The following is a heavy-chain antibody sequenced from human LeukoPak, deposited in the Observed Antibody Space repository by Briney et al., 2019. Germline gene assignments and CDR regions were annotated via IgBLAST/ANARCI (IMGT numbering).Heavy chain of an antibody. J-gene: IGHJ4*02. CDR3: ARDPSYSENLDY. V-gene: IGHV3-74*01. CDR1: GFTFSSYW. CDR2: INSDGSST. Sequence: PGRSLRLSCAASGFTFSSYWMHWVRQAPGKGLVWVPRINSDGSSTTYADSVRGRFTISRDNAKNTLYLQMNSLRAEDTAVYYCARDPSYSENLDYWGQGTLVTVSS. D-gene: IGHD1-26*01.